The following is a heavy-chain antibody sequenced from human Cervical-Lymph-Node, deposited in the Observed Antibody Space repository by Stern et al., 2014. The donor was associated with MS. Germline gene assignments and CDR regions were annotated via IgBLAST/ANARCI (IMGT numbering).Heavy chain of an antibody. D-gene: IGHD3-16*01. CDR2: ISYDGSNK. Sequence: VHLVESGGGVVQPGRSLRLSCAASGFTFSSYDIHWVRQAPGKGLEWVAVISYDGSNKYYADSVKGRFTISRDNSKNTLYLQMNSLRAEDTAVYYCAKGPVWNWYFDLWGRGTLVTVSS. CDR3: AKGPVWNWYFDL. J-gene: IGHJ2*01. CDR1: GFTFSSYD. V-gene: IGHV3-30*18.